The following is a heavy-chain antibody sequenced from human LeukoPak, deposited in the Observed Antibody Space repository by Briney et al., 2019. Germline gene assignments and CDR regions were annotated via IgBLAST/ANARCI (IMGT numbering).Heavy chain of an antibody. V-gene: IGHV4-39*01. J-gene: IGHJ4*02. D-gene: IGHD6-19*01. CDR2: IYYTGRT. Sequence: SETLSLTCTVSGGSISSSGHSWGWIRQPPGKGLEWTGTIYYTGRTYYNPSLKSRVTISVDTSKNQFSLKLSSVTAADTAVYYCARHHGYISGWYFDYWGQGTLVTVSS. CDR3: ARHHGYISGWYFDY. CDR1: GGSISSSGHS.